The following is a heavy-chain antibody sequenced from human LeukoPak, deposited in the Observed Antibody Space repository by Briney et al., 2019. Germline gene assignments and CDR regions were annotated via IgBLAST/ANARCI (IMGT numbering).Heavy chain of an antibody. CDR1: GVSFSGYY. CDR2: INHSGST. V-gene: IGHV4-34*01. D-gene: IGHD5-18*01. CDR3: ARRRGVQLWLRFDY. J-gene: IGHJ4*02. Sequence: PSETLSLTCAVYGVSFSGYYWSWIRQPPGKGLEWIGEINHSGSTNYNPSLKSRVTISVDTSKNQFSLKLSSVTAADTAVYYCARRRGVQLWLRFDYWGQGTLVTVSS.